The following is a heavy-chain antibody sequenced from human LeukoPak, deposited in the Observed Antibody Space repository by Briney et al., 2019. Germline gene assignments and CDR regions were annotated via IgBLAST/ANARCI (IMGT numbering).Heavy chain of an antibody. J-gene: IGHJ4*02. D-gene: IGHD5-18*01. V-gene: IGHV3-7*01. CDR2: IKQDGSEK. Sequence: PGGSLRLSCAASGFTSSSYWMTWVRQAPGKGLEWVANIKQDGSEKYYVDSVKGRFTISRDNAKNSLYLQMNSLRAEDTAVYYCARSGHSYGFGYWGQGTLVTVSS. CDR3: ARSGHSYGFGY. CDR1: GFTSSSYW.